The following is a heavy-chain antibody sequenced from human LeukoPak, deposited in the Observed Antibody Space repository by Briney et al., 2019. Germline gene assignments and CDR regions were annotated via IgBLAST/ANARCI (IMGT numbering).Heavy chain of an antibody. J-gene: IGHJ4*02. CDR3: ARVRYDSGWYDY. CDR2: VSGSGGST. CDR1: GFTFSSYG. Sequence: GGSLRLSCAASGFTFSSYGMSWVRQAPGKGLEWVSAVSGSGGSTYYADSVKGRFTISRDNSKNTLYLQMNSLRAEDAAVYYCARVRYDSGWYDYWGQGALVIVSS. V-gene: IGHV3-23*01. D-gene: IGHD6-19*01.